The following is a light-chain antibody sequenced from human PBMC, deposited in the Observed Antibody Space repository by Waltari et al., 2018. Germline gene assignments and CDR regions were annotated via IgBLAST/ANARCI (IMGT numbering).Light chain of an antibody. CDR1: SNNVGLYD. CDR2: GDS. Sequence: QSALTQEASVSGTVGQKVSLSCTGNSNNVGLYDVGWYQQISHGAPKTVMFGDSRPSGIPDRFSGSKSGTTASLTISGLQPEDEADYYCSTWDYSLSAWVFGGGTKLTVL. V-gene: IGLV1-44*01. J-gene: IGLJ3*02. CDR3: STWDYSLSAWV.